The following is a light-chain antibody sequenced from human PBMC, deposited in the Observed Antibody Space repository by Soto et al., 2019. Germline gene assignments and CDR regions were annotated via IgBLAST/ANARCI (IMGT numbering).Light chain of an antibody. V-gene: IGKV1-5*03. Sequence: DIPMTQSPSTLSASVGDRVTITCRASQSINTWLAWYQQKPGEAPKLLIYEGSTLERGVLSRFSGSGSGTEFTLAISSLQPDDFATFFCQQYSTYSRTFGQGTKVDVK. J-gene: IGKJ1*01. CDR1: QSINTW. CDR3: QQYSTYSRT. CDR2: EGS.